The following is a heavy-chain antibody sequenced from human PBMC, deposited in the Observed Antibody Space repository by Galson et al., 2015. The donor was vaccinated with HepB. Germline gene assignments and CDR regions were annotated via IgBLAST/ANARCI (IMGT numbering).Heavy chain of an antibody. D-gene: IGHD1-26*01. CDR3: ARDRDGAYYS. CDR1: SGSISGND. CDR2: VYSSGST. V-gene: IGHV4-4*07. J-gene: IGHJ4*02. Sequence: ETLSLTCTVSSGSISGNDWSWIRQPAGKGLEWIGRVYSSGSTKYNPALKSRLTMSLDTSQNHFSLKLSSVTAADTAVYYCARDRDGAYYSWGQGTLVIVSS.